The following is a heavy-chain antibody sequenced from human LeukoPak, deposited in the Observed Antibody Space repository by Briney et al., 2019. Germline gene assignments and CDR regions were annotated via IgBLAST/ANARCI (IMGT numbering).Heavy chain of an antibody. Sequence: PSETLSLTCVVSGGSISSGYCWSWVRQSPGEGLEWIGEIHYSGGTKYNPSLKSRVTISIDNSKNQYSLKLSSVTAADTAIYYCARNTAYDQEYWGQGTLVTVSS. J-gene: IGHJ4*02. V-gene: IGHV4-4*02. CDR1: GGSISSGYC. D-gene: IGHD5-18*01. CDR3: ARNTAYDQEY. CDR2: IHYSGGT.